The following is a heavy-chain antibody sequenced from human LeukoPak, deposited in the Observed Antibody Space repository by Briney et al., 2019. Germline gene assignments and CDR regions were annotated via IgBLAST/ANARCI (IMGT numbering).Heavy chain of an antibody. J-gene: IGHJ6*03. D-gene: IGHD2-15*01. V-gene: IGHV3-64*01. CDR1: GFTFSSYA. CDR2: ISSNGGST. CDR3: ARDGVVAAWGTKTYYYYYYMDV. Sequence: GGSLRLSCAASGFTFSSYAMHWVRQAPGKGLEYVSAISSNGGSTYYANSVKGRFTISRDNSKNTLYLQMGSLRAEDMAVYYCARDGVVAAWGTKTYYYYYYMDVWGKGTTVTISS.